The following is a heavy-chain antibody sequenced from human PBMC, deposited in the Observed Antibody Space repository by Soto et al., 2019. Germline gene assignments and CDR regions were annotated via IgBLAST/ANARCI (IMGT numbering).Heavy chain of an antibody. J-gene: IGHJ6*02. CDR3: ARDQAHYDILTGYCPDGMDV. V-gene: IGHV1-46*01. CDR2: INPSGRST. Sequence: GASVKVSCKASGYTFTSYYMHWVRQAPGEGLEWMGIINPSGRSTSYAQKFQGRVTMTRDTSTSTVYMELSSLRSEDTAVYYCARDQAHYDILTGYCPDGMDVWGQGTTVTVSS. D-gene: IGHD3-9*01. CDR1: GYTFTSYY.